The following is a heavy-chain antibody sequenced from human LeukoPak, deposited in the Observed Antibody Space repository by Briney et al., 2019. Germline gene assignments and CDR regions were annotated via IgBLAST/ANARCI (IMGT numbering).Heavy chain of an antibody. CDR3: ARQSYYYGSGSYYEQDY. Sequence: GESLKISCKGSGYSFTSYWISWVRQMPGKGLGWMGRIEPSDSYTNYSPSFQGHVTLSADKSISTAYLQWSSLKASDTAMYYCARQSYYYGSGSYYEQDYWGQGTLVTVSS. J-gene: IGHJ4*02. D-gene: IGHD3-10*01. CDR2: IEPSDSYT. V-gene: IGHV5-10-1*01. CDR1: GYSFTSYW.